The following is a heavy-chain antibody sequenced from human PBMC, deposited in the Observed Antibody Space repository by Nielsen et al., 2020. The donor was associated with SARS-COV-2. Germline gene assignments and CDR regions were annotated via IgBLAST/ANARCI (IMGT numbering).Heavy chain of an antibody. Sequence: GESLKISCGASGFTISSSFMSWVRQAAGKGLDWVSVIYTDGSTTHADSVKGRFTISRDNSKNTLYLQMNSLRAEDTAVYYCARLNRRILTPLALASLRFDYWGQGTLVTVSS. V-gene: IGHV3-66*04. CDR3: ARLNRRILTPLALASLRFDY. J-gene: IGHJ4*02. CDR1: GFTISSSF. CDR2: IYTDGST. D-gene: IGHD3-3*02.